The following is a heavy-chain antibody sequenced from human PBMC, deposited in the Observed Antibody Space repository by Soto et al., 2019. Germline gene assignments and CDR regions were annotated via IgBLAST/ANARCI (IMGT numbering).Heavy chain of an antibody. CDR3: ASLHYVWGSYRPYFDY. CDR2: IYYSGST. D-gene: IGHD3-16*02. V-gene: IGHV4-30-4*01. Sequence: SETLSLTCTVSGGSISSGDYYWSWIRQPPGKGLEWIGYIYYSGSTYYNPSLKSRVTISVDTSKNQFSLKLSSVTAADTAVYYCASLHYVWGSYRPYFDYWGQGTLVTVS. CDR1: GGSISSGDYY. J-gene: IGHJ4*02.